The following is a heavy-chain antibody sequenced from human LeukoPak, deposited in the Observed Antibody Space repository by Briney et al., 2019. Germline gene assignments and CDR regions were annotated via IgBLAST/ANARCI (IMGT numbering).Heavy chain of an antibody. CDR2: ISSSSSYI. CDR3: AKNYGSGSYLSYPFDY. CDR1: GFTFSSYS. J-gene: IGHJ4*02. V-gene: IGHV3-21*01. Sequence: GGSLRLSCAASGFTFSSYSMNWVRQAPGKGLEWVSSISSSSSYIYYADSVKGRFTISRDNSKNTLYLQMNSLRAEDTAVYYCAKNYGSGSYLSYPFDYWGQGTLVTVSS. D-gene: IGHD3-10*01.